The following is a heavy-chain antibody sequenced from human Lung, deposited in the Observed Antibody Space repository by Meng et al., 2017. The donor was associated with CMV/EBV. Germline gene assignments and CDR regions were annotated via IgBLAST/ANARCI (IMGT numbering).Heavy chain of an antibody. Sequence: QVPLVQSGGGGKKPGASVKVSCKASGYSFTTYSLHWVRQAPGQRLEWMGWINAGNGNTKYSEKFQSRVTITRDTAASTAYMELSSLRSEDTAVYYCARTGCSSSSCYDYWGQGTLVTVSS. CDR1: GYSFTTYS. D-gene: IGHD2-2*01. CDR3: ARTGCSSSSCYDY. V-gene: IGHV1-3*01. CDR2: INAGNGNT. J-gene: IGHJ4*02.